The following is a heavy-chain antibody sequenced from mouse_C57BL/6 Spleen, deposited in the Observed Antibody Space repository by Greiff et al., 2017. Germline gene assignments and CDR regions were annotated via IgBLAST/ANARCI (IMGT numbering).Heavy chain of an antibody. J-gene: IGHJ4*01. V-gene: IGHV2-2*01. CDR2: IWSGGST. Sequence: VKLVESGPGLVQPSQSLSITCTVSGFSLTSYGVHWVRQSPGKGLEWLGVIWSGGSTDYNAAFISRLSISKDNSKSQVFFKMNSLQADDTAIYYCASYDGYYGGYYAMDYWGQGTSVTVSS. D-gene: IGHD2-3*01. CDR1: GFSLTSYG. CDR3: ASYDGYYGGYYAMDY.